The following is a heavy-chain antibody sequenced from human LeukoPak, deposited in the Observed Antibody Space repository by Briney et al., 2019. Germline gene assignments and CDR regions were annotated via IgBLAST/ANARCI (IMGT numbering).Heavy chain of an antibody. D-gene: IGHD2-2*01. CDR2: IKRRSDGGTP. Sequence: GSLRLSCAASGFTFSNAWMNWVRQAPGKGLEWVGRIKRRSDGGTPDYAAPVQGRFTISRDESQNTLYLQMNSLKTGDTAVYYCTTDTRRIDTFAWGQGTLVTVAA. J-gene: IGHJ4*02. CDR1: GFTFSNAW. CDR3: TTDTRRIDTFA. V-gene: IGHV3-15*07.